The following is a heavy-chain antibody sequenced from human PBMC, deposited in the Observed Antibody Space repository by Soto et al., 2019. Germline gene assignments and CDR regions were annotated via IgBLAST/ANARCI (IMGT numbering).Heavy chain of an antibody. CDR3: AREIYSGYDWVPGY. Sequence: ASVKVSCKASGYTFTSYGISWVRQAPGQGLEWMGWISAYNGNTNYAQKLQGRVTMTTDTSTSTAYMELRSLRSDDTAVYYCAREIYSGYDWVPGYWGQGTLVTGSS. J-gene: IGHJ4*02. V-gene: IGHV1-18*01. CDR1: GYTFTSYG. CDR2: ISAYNGNT. D-gene: IGHD5-12*01.